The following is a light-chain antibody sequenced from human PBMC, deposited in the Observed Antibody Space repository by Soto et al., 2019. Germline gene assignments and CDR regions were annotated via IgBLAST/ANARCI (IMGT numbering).Light chain of an antibody. CDR1: QSLLQSNGNTH. CDR2: LGS. CDR3: MQALQTPWT. J-gene: IGKJ1*01. Sequence: DIVMTQSPLSLPVTPGEPASISCRSSQSLLQSNGNTHLAWDLQKPGQSPQLLICLGSNRASGVPERFSGSGSGTDFTRKISRVEAEYVGVYYCMQALQTPWTFGQGTRVEIK. V-gene: IGKV2-28*01.